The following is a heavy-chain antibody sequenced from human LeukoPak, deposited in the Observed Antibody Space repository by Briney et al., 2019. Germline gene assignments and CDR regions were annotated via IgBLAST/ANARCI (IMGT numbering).Heavy chain of an antibody. CDR2: IYYSGST. D-gene: IGHD2-2*01. CDR1: GGSISSSSYY. Sequence: SXTLSLTCTVSGGSISSSSYYWGWIRQPRGKGLGWIVRIYYSGSTYYNPALKSRVTISVNTTKNQYSLKLSYVAAAHTAVYYCARLIVVVPAARPYYYMDVWGKGTTVTVSS. J-gene: IGHJ6*03. V-gene: IGHV4-39*01. CDR3: ARLIVVVPAARPYYYMDV.